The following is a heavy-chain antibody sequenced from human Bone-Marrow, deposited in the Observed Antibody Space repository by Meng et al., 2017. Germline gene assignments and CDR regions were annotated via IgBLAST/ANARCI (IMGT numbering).Heavy chain of an antibody. CDR3: AKDVSVAPSVAEYFQH. J-gene: IGHJ1*01. Sequence: GGSLRLSCAASGFTFDDYTMHWVRQAPGKGLEWVSLISWDGGSTYYADSVKGRFTISRDNSKNSLYLQMNSLRTEDTALYYCAKDVSVAPSVAEYFQHWGQGTLVNVSS. CDR1: GFTFDDYT. D-gene: IGHD6-19*01. CDR2: ISWDGGST. V-gene: IGHV3-43*01.